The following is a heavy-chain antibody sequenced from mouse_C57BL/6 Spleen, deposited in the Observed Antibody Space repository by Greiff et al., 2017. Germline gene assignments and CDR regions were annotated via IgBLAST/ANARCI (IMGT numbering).Heavy chain of an antibody. D-gene: IGHD1-1*01. J-gene: IGHJ3*01. CDR2: IDPNSGGT. Sequence: QVQLQQPGAELVKPGASVKLSCKASGYTFTSYWMHWVKQRPGRGLEWIGRIDPNSGGTKYNEKFKSKATLTVDKPSSTAYMPLSSLTSEDSAVYYCARSYYGSSWAWFAYWGQGTLVTVSA. V-gene: IGHV1-72*01. CDR1: GYTFTSYW. CDR3: ARSYYGSSWAWFAY.